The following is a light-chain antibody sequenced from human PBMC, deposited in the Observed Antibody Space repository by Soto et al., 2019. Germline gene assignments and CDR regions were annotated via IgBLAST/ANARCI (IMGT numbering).Light chain of an antibody. Sequence: EIVLTQSPTTLSLSPGERATLSCRASQSVSSYFAWYQQKPGKAPRLLIYDASTRAAGIPARFSGSGSGTDFTLTISRLEPEDFAVYYCQQRSDWPLSLGGWTKVEIK. CDR1: QSVSSY. J-gene: IGKJ4*01. CDR2: DAS. CDR3: QQRSDWPLS. V-gene: IGKV3-11*01.